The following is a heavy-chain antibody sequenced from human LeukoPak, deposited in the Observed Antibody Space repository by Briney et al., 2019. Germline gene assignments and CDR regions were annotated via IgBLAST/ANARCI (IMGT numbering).Heavy chain of an antibody. V-gene: IGHV3-11*01. CDR2: ISSSSSTI. CDR3: ARAHVPAAHYYDYYMDV. CDR1: GFTVSDYY. D-gene: IGHD2-2*01. Sequence: GRCLRLSCAPSGFTVSDYYMSWIRQAPGNGLEWVSYISSSSSTIYYADSVKGRFTISRDNAKNSLYLQMNSLRAEDTALYHCARAHVPAAHYYDYYMDVWGKGTTVTVSS. J-gene: IGHJ6*03.